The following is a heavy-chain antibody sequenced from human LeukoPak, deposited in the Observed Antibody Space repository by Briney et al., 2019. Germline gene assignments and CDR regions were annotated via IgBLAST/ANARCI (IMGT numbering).Heavy chain of an antibody. CDR3: ASSPRSSGWSYFDY. D-gene: IGHD6-19*01. Sequence: PGGSLRLSCAASGFTFSSYEMNWVRQAPGKGLEWVSYISSSGSTIYYADSVKGRFTISRDNAKNSLYLQMNSLRAEDTAVYYCASSPRSSGWSYFDYWGQGTLVTVSS. CDR2: ISSSGSTI. V-gene: IGHV3-48*03. J-gene: IGHJ4*02. CDR1: GFTFSSYE.